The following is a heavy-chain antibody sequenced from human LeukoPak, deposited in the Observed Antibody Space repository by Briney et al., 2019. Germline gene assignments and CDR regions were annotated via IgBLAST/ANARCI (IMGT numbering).Heavy chain of an antibody. D-gene: IGHD1-26*01. J-gene: IGHJ4*02. V-gene: IGHV3-30*03. CDR3: AREESASYGGAFDY. CDR1: GFTFSSYG. CDR2: ISYDGSNK. Sequence: PGGSLRLSCAASGFTFSSYGMHWVRQAPGKGLEWVAVISYDGSNKYYADSVKGRFTISRDNSKNTLYLQMNSLRAEDTAVYYCAREESASYGGAFDYWGQGALVTVSS.